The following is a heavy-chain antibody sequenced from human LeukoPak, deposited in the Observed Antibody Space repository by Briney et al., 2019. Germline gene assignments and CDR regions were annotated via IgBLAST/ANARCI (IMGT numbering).Heavy chain of an antibody. Sequence: SETLSLTCSVSIGSISSSKWWSWVRQSPVKGLEWIGEIYLYGTTNYNPSFTSRVTMSVDRSRNQFSLKLSSVTAADTAVYYCASLAMTPSSGLDYWGQGTLLTVSS. CDR3: ASLAMTPSSGLDY. CDR2: IYLYGTT. D-gene: IGHD6-25*01. CDR1: IGSISSSKW. V-gene: IGHV4-4*02. J-gene: IGHJ4*02.